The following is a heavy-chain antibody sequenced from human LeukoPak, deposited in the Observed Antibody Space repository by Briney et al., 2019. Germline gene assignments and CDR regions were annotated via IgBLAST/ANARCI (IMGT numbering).Heavy chain of an antibody. CDR2: IIPIFGTA. D-gene: IGHD3-22*01. Sequence: SVKVSCKASGVTFTSYAISWVRQAPGQGLEWMGRIIPIFGTANYAQKFQGRVTITADKSTSPAYMELSSLRSQDTAVYYCARAYDSSGDWFDPWGQGTLVTVSS. V-gene: IGHV1-69*06. J-gene: IGHJ5*02. CDR3: ARAYDSSGDWFDP. CDR1: GVTFTSYA.